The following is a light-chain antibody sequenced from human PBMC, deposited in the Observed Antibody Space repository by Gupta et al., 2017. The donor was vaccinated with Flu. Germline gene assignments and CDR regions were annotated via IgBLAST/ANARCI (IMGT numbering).Light chain of an antibody. J-gene: IGLJ1*01. CDR3: GSYADGRYV. Sequence: QSVTTSCTGTSGVVGGYNYVSWYQQHPGNAPKLMIYEVSRRPSGVPDRFSASKSGSTASLTVSGLQAEDEADYYCGSYADGRYVFGTGTKVTVL. V-gene: IGLV2-8*01. CDR1: SGVVGGYNY. CDR2: EVS.